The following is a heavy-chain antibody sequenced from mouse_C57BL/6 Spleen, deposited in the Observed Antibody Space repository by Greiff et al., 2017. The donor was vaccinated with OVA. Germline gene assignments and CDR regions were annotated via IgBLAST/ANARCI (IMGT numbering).Heavy chain of an antibody. D-gene: IGHD2-4*01. CDR1: GYSFTGYY. J-gene: IGHJ4*01. CDR2: INPSTGGT. Sequence: VQLQQSGPELVKPGASVKISCKASGYSFTGYYMNWVKQSPEQSLEWIGEINPSTGGTTYNQKFKAKATLTVDKSSSTAYMQLKSLTSEDSAVYYCARYIGDYDGYYYAMDYWGQGTSVTVSS. CDR3: ARYIGDYDGYYYAMDY. V-gene: IGHV1-42*01.